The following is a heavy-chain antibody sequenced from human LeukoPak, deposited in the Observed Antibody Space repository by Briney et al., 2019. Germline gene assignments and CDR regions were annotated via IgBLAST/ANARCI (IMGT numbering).Heavy chain of an antibody. D-gene: IGHD6-19*01. V-gene: IGHV3-20*04. CDR3: ATISYSSGWYPLYYYYYGMDV. CDR1: GFAFEDYG. Sequence: PGGSLRLSCAASGFAFEDYGMSWVRQAPGKGLEWVSGINSYGGSTGYAASVKGRCTLSRDNAKFSLYLQMNSLRAEDTALYYCATISYSSGWYPLYYYYYGMDVWGQGTTVTVSS. J-gene: IGHJ6*02. CDR2: INSYGGST.